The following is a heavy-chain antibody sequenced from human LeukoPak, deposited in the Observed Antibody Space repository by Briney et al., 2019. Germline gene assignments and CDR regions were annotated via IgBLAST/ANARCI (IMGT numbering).Heavy chain of an antibody. CDR1: GFTFSSYW. V-gene: IGHV3-7*01. CDR3: ARDMSTAVTPISYAFDV. D-gene: IGHD4-23*01. J-gene: IGHJ3*01. Sequence: GGSLRLSCAASGFTFSSYWMSWVRQAPGKGLEWVANIKQDGSEKYYVDSVKGRFTISRDNAKNSLYLQMNSLRAEDTAVYYCARDMSTAVTPISYAFDVWGQGTMVTVSS. CDR2: IKQDGSEK.